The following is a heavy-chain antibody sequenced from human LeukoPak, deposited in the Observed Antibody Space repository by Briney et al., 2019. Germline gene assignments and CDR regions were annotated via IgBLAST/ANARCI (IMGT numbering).Heavy chain of an antibody. CDR2: IYYSGST. J-gene: IGHJ4*02. D-gene: IGHD5-24*01. CDR1: GDSVSSGSYY. V-gene: IGHV4-61*01. Sequence: SETLSLTCTVSGDSVSSGSYYWSWIRQSPGKGLEWIGYIYYSGSTNYYPSLKSRVTISLDRSKNQFSLKLSTVTTADTAVYYCAKGDGYNFVYWGQGTLVTVSS. CDR3: AKGDGYNFVY.